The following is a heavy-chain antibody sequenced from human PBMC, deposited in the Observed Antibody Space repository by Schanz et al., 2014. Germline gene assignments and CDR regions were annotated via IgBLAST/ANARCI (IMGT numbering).Heavy chain of an antibody. CDR3: AKLSSSGRLAGYFDY. J-gene: IGHJ4*02. Sequence: EVQLLEPGGGLVRPGGSLRLSCAASGFTFSNYAMSWVRQAPGKGLEWVSGFIVDSGNTYYAGSVKGRFSISRDYSKNTLYLQMSSLRAEDTAIYYCAKLSSSGRLAGYFDYWGQGALVTVSS. V-gene: IGHV3-23*01. D-gene: IGHD6-19*01. CDR2: FIVDSGNT. CDR1: GFTFSNYA.